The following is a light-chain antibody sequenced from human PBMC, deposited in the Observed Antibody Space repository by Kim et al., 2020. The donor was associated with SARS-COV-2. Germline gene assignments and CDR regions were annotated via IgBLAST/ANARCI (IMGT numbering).Light chain of an antibody. Sequence: ASVGDRVTMTGRASQNVNSYLNWYQQKAGAAPKLLIYAASSLQSGVPSRFSGSGSGTAFTLTISSLQAEDSATYYCQQSDNTPLTFGGGTKVDIK. CDR1: QNVNSY. CDR2: AAS. J-gene: IGKJ4*01. V-gene: IGKV1-39*01. CDR3: QQSDNTPLT.